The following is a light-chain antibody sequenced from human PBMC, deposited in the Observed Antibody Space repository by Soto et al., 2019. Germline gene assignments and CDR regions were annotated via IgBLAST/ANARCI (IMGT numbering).Light chain of an antibody. CDR1: SSNIGSKV. CDR2: STN. CDR3: ATWDDTLDGVV. J-gene: IGLJ2*01. Sequence: QSVLTQPPSASGTPGQRVTISCSGSSSNIGSKVVNWYQQVSGTAPKLLIYSTNQRPSGVPDRFSGSKSGTSASLAISGLQSEDEADHYCATWDDTLDGVVFGGGTKLTVL. V-gene: IGLV1-44*01.